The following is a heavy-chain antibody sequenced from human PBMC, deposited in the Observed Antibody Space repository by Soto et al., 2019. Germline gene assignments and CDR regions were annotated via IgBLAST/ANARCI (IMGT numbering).Heavy chain of an antibody. J-gene: IGHJ5*02. CDR1: GYSISSGYY. CDR2: IYHSGST. CDR3: ARVYYCSSTSCLWWFDP. Sequence: XGTLSLTSAVSGYSISSGYYWCCIRQPPGKGLEWIGSIYHSGSTYYNPSLKSRVTISVDTSKNQFSLKLSSVTAADTAVYYCARVYYCSSTSCLWWFDPWGQGTLVTVSS. V-gene: IGHV4-38-2*01. D-gene: IGHD2-2*01.